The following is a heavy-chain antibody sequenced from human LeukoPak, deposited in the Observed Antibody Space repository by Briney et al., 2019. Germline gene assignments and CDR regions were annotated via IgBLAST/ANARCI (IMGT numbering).Heavy chain of an antibody. J-gene: IGHJ4*02. CDR3: ARRGHYSDYFDY. D-gene: IGHD4-11*01. CDR1: GGSFSDYS. CDR2: ISGSGSYI. Sequence: SSETLSLTCAVYGGSFSDYSWSWIRQAPGKGLEWVSSISGSGSYITYADSVKGRFTISRDNAKNSLYLQMNSLRAEDTAVYYCARRGHYSDYFDYWGQGTLVTVSS. V-gene: IGHV3-21*01.